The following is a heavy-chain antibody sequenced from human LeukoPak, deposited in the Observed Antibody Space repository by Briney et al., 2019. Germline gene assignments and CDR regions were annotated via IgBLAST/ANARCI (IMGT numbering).Heavy chain of an antibody. V-gene: IGHV4-61*02. J-gene: IGHJ4*02. CDR1: GDSISSGRYY. CDR2: IDTSGST. D-gene: IGHD3-10*01. CDR3: ARVHRLLWFGELTFDY. Sequence: PSETLSLTCTVSGDSISSGRYYWSWIRQPAGKGLEWIGRIDTSGSTNYSPSLRSRVTISIDTSKNQFSLKLSSVTAADTAVYYCARVHRLLWFGELTFDYWGQGTLVTVSS.